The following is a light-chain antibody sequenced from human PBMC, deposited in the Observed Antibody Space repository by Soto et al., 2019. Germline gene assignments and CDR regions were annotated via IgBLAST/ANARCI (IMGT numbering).Light chain of an antibody. V-gene: IGLV2-14*03. Sequence: QSALTQPASVSGSPGRSVPISCTGTSTAVGDFNYVSWYQHLPGRAPKLTIYDVTNRPSGISYRFSASKSGRTASLTISGLQAEDEADYYCSSYSSSTTHVVFGGGTKLTVL. CDR2: DVT. J-gene: IGLJ2*01. CDR3: SSYSSSTTHVV. CDR1: STAVGDFNY.